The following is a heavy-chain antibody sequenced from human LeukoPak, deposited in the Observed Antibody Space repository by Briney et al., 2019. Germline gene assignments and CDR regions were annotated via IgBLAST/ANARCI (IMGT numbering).Heavy chain of an antibody. D-gene: IGHD4-23*01. CDR1: GGSISSSSYY. Sequence: PSETLSLTCTVSGGSISSSSYYWGWIRQPPGKGLEWIGSIYYSGSTYYNPSLKSRVTISVDTSKNQFSLKLSSETAADTAVYYCARLRWRYFDYWGQGTLVTVSS. V-gene: IGHV4-39*01. J-gene: IGHJ4*02. CDR3: ARLRWRYFDY. CDR2: IYYSGST.